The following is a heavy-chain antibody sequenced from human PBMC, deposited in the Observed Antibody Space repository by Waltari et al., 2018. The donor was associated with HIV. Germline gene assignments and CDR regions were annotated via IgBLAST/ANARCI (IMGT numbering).Heavy chain of an antibody. CDR2: IYYSGST. CDR3: ARDAGDHDSSGYSHYYGMDV. CDR1: GASITTYY. V-gene: IGHV4-59*01. J-gene: IGHJ6*02. D-gene: IGHD3-22*01. Sequence: QVQLQESGPGLVKPSETLSLTCTVSGASITTYYWTWIRPPPGQGLEWIGYIYYSGSTNYNPSLKSRVTISVDTSKNQFSLKLSSVTAADTAVYYCARDAGDHDSSGYSHYYGMDVWGQGTTVTVSS.